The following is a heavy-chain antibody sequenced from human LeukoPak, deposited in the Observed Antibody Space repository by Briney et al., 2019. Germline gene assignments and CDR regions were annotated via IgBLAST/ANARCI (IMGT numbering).Heavy chain of an antibody. CDR3: ARAEGLVVVAATIDY. D-gene: IGHD2-15*01. Sequence: PGGSLRLSCAACRFTFSDYYMSWIRQAPGKGLEWVSYISSSGSTIYYADSVKGRFTISRDNAKNSLYLQMNSLRAEDTAVYYCARAEGLVVVAATIDYWGQGTLVTVSS. V-gene: IGHV3-11*04. J-gene: IGHJ4*02. CDR1: RFTFSDYY. CDR2: ISSSGSTI.